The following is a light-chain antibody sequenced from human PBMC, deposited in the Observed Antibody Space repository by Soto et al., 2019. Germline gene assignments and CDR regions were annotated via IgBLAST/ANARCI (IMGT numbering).Light chain of an antibody. Sequence: EIVLTQSPGTLSLSPGERATLSCRASQSVSQDDLAWYQQEPGQAPRLLIYAASSRSTGVPDRFRGSGSGTDVSLSISRLELEDFAVYYCQQYGTSPRTFGQGTKVEIK. J-gene: IGKJ1*01. CDR2: AAS. CDR3: QQYGTSPRT. V-gene: IGKV3-20*01. CDR1: QSVSQDD.